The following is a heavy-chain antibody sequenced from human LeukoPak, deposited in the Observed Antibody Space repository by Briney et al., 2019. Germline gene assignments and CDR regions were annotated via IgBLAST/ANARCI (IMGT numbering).Heavy chain of an antibody. CDR3: ARDGYCGGDCYTNYFDY. CDR1: GDSVSSNSAA. V-gene: IGHV6-1*01. J-gene: IGHJ4*02. Sequence: SQTLSLTCAISGDSVSSNSAAWNWIRQSPSRGLEWLGRTYYRSKLYNDYAVSVKSRITINPDTSKNQFSLQLNSVTPEDTAVYYCARDGYCGGDCYTNYFDYWGQGTLVTVSS. CDR2: TYYRSKLYN. D-gene: IGHD2-21*02.